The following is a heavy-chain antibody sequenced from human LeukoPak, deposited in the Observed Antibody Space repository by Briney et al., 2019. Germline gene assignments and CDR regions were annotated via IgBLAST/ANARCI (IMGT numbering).Heavy chain of an antibody. D-gene: IGHD3-10*01. V-gene: IGHV3-74*01. Sequence: GGSLRLSCAASGSYWMHWVRQAPGKGLVWVSHINSDGSWTSYADSVKGRFTISKDNAKNTVYLQMNSLRAEDTAVYYCARDLDGSGSYHWFDPWGQGTLVTVSA. J-gene: IGHJ5*02. CDR3: ARDLDGSGSYHWFDP. CDR1: GSYW. CDR2: INSDGSWT.